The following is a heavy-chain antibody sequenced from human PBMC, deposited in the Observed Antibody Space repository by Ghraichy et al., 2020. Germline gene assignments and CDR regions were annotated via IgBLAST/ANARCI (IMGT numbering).Heavy chain of an antibody. Sequence: GGSLRLSCAASGVTFSSFAMSWVRQAPGKGLEWVSAISGSGNSTYYSDSVRGRFTISRDNSKNTVFLQMNSLRAEDTALYYCAKGGADHTGGYYYGMDVWGQGTTVTVSS. V-gene: IGHV3-23*01. D-gene: IGHD1-26*01. J-gene: IGHJ6*02. CDR2: ISGSGNST. CDR3: AKGGADHTGGYYYGMDV. CDR1: GVTFSSFA.